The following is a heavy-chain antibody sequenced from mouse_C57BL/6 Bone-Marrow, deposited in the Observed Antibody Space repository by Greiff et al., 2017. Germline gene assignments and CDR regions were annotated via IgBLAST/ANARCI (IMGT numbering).Heavy chain of an antibody. D-gene: IGHD1-1*01. Sequence: QVQLQQSVPELARPWASVKISCQAFYTFSRRVHFAIRDTNYWMQWVKQRPGQGQEWIGAIYPGHGDTSYNQKFTGKATLTTDKSSSTAYTQLSSLTSENSAVYYCARSTVVATRYFDVWGTGTTVTVSS. CDR3: SENSAVYYCARSTVVATRYFDV. CDR2: GQGQEWIG. CDR1: YTFSRRVH. J-gene: IGHJ1*03. V-gene: IGHV1-87*01.